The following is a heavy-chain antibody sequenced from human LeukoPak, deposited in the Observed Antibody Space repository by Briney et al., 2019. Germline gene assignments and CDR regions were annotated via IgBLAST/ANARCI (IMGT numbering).Heavy chain of an antibody. CDR3: AKDGGWSEFDY. Sequence: GGSLRLSCAASGFTFDDYAMHWVRQAPGKGLEWVSGISWNSGSIGYADSVKGRFTISRDNAKNSLYLQMNSLRPEDTALYYCAKDGGWSEFDYWGQGTLVTVSS. V-gene: IGHV3-9*01. J-gene: IGHJ4*02. D-gene: IGHD6-19*01. CDR1: GFTFDDYA. CDR2: ISWNSGSI.